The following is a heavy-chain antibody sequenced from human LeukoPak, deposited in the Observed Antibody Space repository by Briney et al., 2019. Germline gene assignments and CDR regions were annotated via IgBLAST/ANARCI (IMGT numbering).Heavy chain of an antibody. D-gene: IGHD6-13*01. J-gene: IGHJ5*02. V-gene: IGHV1-69*05. CDR2: IIPIFGTA. CDR3: ARDPSSSWSYNWFDP. CDR1: GGTFSSYA. Sequence: SVKVSCKASGGTFSSYAISWVRQAPGQGLEWMGRIIPIFGTANYAQKFQGSVTITTDDSTSSAYMELSSLKSEDTAVYCCARDPSSSWSYNWFDPWGQGTLVTVSS.